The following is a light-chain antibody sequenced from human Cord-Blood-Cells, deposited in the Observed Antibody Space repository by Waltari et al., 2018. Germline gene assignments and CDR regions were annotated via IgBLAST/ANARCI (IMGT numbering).Light chain of an antibody. CDR1: QSVSSSY. CDR2: GAS. V-gene: IGKV3-20*01. CDR3: QQYGSSPSIT. J-gene: IGKJ5*01. Sequence: EIVLTQSPCTLSLSPGERATLSCRASQSVSSSYLAWYQQKPGQAPRLLIYGASSRATGIPDRFSGSGSGTDFTLTISRLEPEDFAVYYCQQYGSSPSITFGQGTLLEIK.